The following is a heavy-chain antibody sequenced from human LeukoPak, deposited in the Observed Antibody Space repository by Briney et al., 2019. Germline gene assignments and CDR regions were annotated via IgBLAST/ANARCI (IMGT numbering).Heavy chain of an antibody. V-gene: IGHV1-18*01. CDR2: VSAYNGKT. CDR1: GYSFTSTY. J-gene: IGHJ4*02. Sequence: ASLKVSCKASGYSFTSTYINWVRQAPGQGLEWMGWVSAYNGKTDYAQKFPGRVTMTTDSSTTTAYMDLTSLRSDDTAVYYCARGGTYYPCIDYWGQGTLVTVSS. D-gene: IGHD1-26*01. CDR3: ARGGTYYPCIDY.